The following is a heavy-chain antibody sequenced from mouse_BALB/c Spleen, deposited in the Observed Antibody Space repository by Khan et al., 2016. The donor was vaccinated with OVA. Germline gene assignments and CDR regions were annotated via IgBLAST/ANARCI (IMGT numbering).Heavy chain of an antibody. CDR1: GYGFSNYL. V-gene: IGHV1-80*01. D-gene: IGHD2-14*01. CDR2: IYPGDGNT. CDR3: ARSGYDYLAY. Sequence: QVQLKQSGAELVRPGSSVKISCKASGYGFSNYLMNWVKQGPGQGLEWIGQIYPGDGNTNYNGKFKDKATLTVDKSSSTAYMQLSSLTSEASAVYFGARSGYDYLAYWGQGTLVTVAA. J-gene: IGHJ3*01.